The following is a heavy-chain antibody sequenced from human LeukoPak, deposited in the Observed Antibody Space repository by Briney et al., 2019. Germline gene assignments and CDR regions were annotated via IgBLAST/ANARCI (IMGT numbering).Heavy chain of an antibody. CDR2: IYTSGNT. V-gene: IGHV4-4*07. CDR1: GGSITTDS. Sequence: PSETLSLTCTVSGGSITTDSWGWIRQPAGKGLEWIGRIYTSGNTNYNPSLRSRVTILVDKSKNQFSLELRSMTAAYTAVYYCAGGSFDFWSGYYPYWGQGTLVTVSA. D-gene: IGHD3-3*01. J-gene: IGHJ4*02. CDR3: AGGSFDFWSGYYPY.